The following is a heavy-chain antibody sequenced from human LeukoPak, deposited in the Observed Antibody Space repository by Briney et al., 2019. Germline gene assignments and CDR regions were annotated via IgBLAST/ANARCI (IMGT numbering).Heavy chain of an antibody. CDR3: ATSIERSTWGSHALDF. V-gene: IGHV3-30*04. CDR1: GFTFSDSG. D-gene: IGHD3-16*01. J-gene: IGHJ4*02. Sequence: HPGGSLRLSCTGSGFTFSDSGMHWVRQAPGKGLEWMAILSYDGSLKYYADSAKGRFTISRDNSKNTLYLQMNSLRVEDTAVYYCATSIERSTWGSHALDFWGQGTLVTVSS. CDR2: LSYDGSLK.